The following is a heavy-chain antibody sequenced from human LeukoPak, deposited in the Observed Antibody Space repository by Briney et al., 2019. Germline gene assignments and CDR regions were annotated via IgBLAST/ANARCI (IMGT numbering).Heavy chain of an antibody. V-gene: IGHV4-34*01. J-gene: IGHJ4*02. CDR1: GGSFSGYY. CDR2: INHSGST. Sequence: SETLSLTCAVYGGSFSGYYWSWIRQPPGKGLEWIGEINHSGSTNYNPSLKSRVTISVDTSKNQFSLKLSSVTAADTAVYYCASLICSSTSCYYFDYWGQGTLVTVSS. D-gene: IGHD2-2*01. CDR3: ASLICSSTSCYYFDY.